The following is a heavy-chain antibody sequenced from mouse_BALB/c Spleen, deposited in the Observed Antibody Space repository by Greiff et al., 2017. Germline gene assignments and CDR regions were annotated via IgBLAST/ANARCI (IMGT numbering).Heavy chain of an antibody. V-gene: IGHV3-6*02. Sequence: EVKLQESGPGLVKPSQSLSLTCSVTGYSITSGYYWNWIRQFPGNKLEWMGYISYDGSNNYNPSLKNRISITRDTSKNQFFLKLNSVTTEDTATYYCARDREFLAYWGQGTLVTVSA. CDR1: GYSITSGYY. J-gene: IGHJ3*01. CDR3: ARDREFLAY. CDR2: ISYDGSN.